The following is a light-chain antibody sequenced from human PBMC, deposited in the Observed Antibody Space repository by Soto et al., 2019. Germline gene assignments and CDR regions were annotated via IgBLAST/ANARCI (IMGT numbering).Light chain of an antibody. CDR3: QQHSNWPIT. Sequence: EIVLTQSPATLSLSPGERATLSCRASQNINRYLAWYHQKPGQPPRLLIYDASTRATGIPARFSGSGSGTDFTLTISSLEPEDFAVYYCQQHSNWPITFGQGTRLEIK. J-gene: IGKJ5*01. CDR2: DAS. CDR1: QNINRY. V-gene: IGKV3-11*01.